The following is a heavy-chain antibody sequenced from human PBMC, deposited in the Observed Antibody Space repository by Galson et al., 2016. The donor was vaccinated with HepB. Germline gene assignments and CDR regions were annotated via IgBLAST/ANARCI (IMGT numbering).Heavy chain of an antibody. CDR3: AKVHSLYSGPYFDH. CDR2: ISGSDGDT. J-gene: IGHJ4*02. Sequence: SLRLSCAASGFTFRNYAMTWVRQAPGKGLEWVSAISGSDGDTYYADSVKGRFTISRDTSKNTLFLHMFRRRADDTAVDNCAKVHSLYSGPYFDHWGQGTLVNVSS. V-gene: IGHV3-23*01. D-gene: IGHD6-13*01. CDR1: GFTFRNYA.